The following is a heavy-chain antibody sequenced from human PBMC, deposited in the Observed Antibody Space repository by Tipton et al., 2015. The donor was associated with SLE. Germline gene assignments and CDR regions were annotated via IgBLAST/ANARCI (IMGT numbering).Heavy chain of an antibody. V-gene: IGHV4-59*11. CDR3: ARGGSYFYYYYGMDV. D-gene: IGHD1-26*01. CDR1: GGSISSHC. Sequence: TLSLTCTVSGGSISSHCWSWIRQPPGKGLEWIGYIYYSGSTNYNPSLKSRVTISVDTSKNQFSLKLSSVTAADTAVYYCARGGSYFYYYYGMDVWGQGTTVTVSS. J-gene: IGHJ6*02. CDR2: IYYSGST.